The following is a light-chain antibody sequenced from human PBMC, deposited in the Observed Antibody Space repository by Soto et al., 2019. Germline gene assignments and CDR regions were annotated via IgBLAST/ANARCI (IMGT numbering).Light chain of an antibody. Sequence: EIVMTQSPATLSVSPGERATLSCRASQSVSSNLAWYQQKPGQAPRLLIYGASTRATGIPARFSGSGSGTEFTLTISSRQSEDFAVYYCQQYNNWPLTFCGGTKVEIK. J-gene: IGKJ4*01. CDR2: GAS. V-gene: IGKV3-15*01. CDR3: QQYNNWPLT. CDR1: QSVSSN.